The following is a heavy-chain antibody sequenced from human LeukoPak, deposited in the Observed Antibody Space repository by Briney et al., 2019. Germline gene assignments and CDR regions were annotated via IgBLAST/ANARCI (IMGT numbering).Heavy chain of an antibody. D-gene: IGHD4-17*01. J-gene: IGHJ4*02. V-gene: IGHV3-30*02. CDR2: IRYDGSNK. CDR3: AKTAGNYGDYSPFDY. CDR1: GFTFSTYG. Sequence: GGSLRLSCAASGFTFSTYGMHWVRQAPGKGLEWVAFIRYDGSNKYYADSVKGRFTISRDNSKNTLFLQLNSLRAEDTSVYYCAKTAGNYGDYSPFDYWGRGTLVTVSS.